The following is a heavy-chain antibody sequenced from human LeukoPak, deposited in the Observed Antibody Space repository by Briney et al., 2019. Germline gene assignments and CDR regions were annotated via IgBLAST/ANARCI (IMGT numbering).Heavy chain of an antibody. V-gene: IGHV3-7*01. D-gene: IGHD2-21*01. CDR3: ARSLWPEDY. Sequence: GGSLRLSCAASGFTFSNYWMSWVRQAPGKGLEWVANIKQDGSVKYYVDSVKGRFTISRDNAKNSMYLQMNSLRAEDTAVYYCARSLWPEDYWGQGILVTVSS. CDR2: IKQDGSVK. CDR1: GFTFSNYW. J-gene: IGHJ4*02.